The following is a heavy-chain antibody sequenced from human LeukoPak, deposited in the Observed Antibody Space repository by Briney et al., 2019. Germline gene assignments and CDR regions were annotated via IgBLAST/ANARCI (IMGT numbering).Heavy chain of an antibody. CDR2: INPSGGST. Sequence: ASVKVSCKASGYTFTSYYMHWVRQAPGQGLEWMGIINPSGGSTSYAQKFQGRVTMTTDTSTSTAYMELRSLKSDDTAVYYCARCDIAAADAFDIWGQGTMVTVSS. CDR3: ARCDIAAADAFDI. V-gene: IGHV1-46*01. D-gene: IGHD6-13*01. J-gene: IGHJ3*02. CDR1: GYTFTSYY.